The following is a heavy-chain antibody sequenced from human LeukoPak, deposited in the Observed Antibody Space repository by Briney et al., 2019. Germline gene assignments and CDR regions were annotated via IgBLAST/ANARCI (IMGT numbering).Heavy chain of an antibody. J-gene: IGHJ4*02. Sequence: GGSLRLSCVGSGFTFSDYAISWVRQAPGKGLEWVTTISGSAESVYYADSVKGRFTISRDNSKNTVYVQMNRLRVDDTAAYYCAKEFMVASEYRGKGTLVTVSS. V-gene: IGHV3-23*01. CDR3: AKEFMVASEY. CDR2: ISGSAESV. CDR1: GFTFSDYA. D-gene: IGHD4/OR15-4a*01.